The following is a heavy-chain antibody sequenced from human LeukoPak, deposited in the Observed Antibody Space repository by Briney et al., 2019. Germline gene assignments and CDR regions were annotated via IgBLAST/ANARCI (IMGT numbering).Heavy chain of an antibody. J-gene: IGHJ4*02. CDR1: GFTFSSYW. V-gene: IGHV3-7*01. D-gene: IGHD1-20*01. Sequence: GGSLRLSCAASGFTFSSYWMSWVRQAPGKGLEWVANIKEDGSEGYYVDSVQGRFTISRDNAKNSLYLQMNSLRAEDTAVYYCARDITGTTGAIDFWGQGTLVTVSS. CDR3: ARDITGTTGAIDF. CDR2: IKEDGSEG.